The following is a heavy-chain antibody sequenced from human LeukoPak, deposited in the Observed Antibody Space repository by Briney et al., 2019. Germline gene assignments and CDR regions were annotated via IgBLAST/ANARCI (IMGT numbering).Heavy chain of an antibody. V-gene: IGHV4-59*01. CDR3: ARGLSDTAMVSYFDC. CDR1: SGSLSGYY. CDR2: IYHSWNT. D-gene: IGHD5-18*01. J-gene: IGHJ4*02. Sequence: SETLSLTCTVSSGSLSGYYWSWVRQPPGKGLEWLGYIYHSWNTNYNPSLKSRVTISVDTSKNQFSLRLSSVTAADTAVYFCARGLSDTAMVSYFDCWGQGTLVTVSS.